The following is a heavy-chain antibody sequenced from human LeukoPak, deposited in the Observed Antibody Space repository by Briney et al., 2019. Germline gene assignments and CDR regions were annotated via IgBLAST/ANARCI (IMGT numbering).Heavy chain of an antibody. CDR1: GGSISSANYY. J-gene: IGHJ4*02. CDR3: ARFAYCGGHCWYYFDY. CDR2: IYSSGST. Sequence: SETLSPTCTVSGGSISSANYYWSWIRQPPGKGLEWLGYIYSSGSTNYNPSLNSRVTISVDTSKNQFSLKLSSVTAADTAVYYCARFAYCGGHCWYYFDYWGQGTLVTVSS. V-gene: IGHV4-61*01. D-gene: IGHD2-21*02.